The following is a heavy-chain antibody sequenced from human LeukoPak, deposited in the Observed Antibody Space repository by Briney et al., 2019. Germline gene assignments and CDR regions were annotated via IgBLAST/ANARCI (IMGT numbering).Heavy chain of an antibody. Sequence: SVKVSCKASGGTFSSYAISWVRQAPGQGLEWMGGIIPIFGTANYAQKFQGRVTITADKSTSTAYMELSSLRSEDTAVYYCAESPSGWSALPWGNWFDPWGQGTLVTVSS. CDR2: IIPIFGTA. J-gene: IGHJ5*02. V-gene: IGHV1-69*06. CDR1: GGTFSSYA. CDR3: AESPSGWSALPWGNWFDP. D-gene: IGHD6-19*01.